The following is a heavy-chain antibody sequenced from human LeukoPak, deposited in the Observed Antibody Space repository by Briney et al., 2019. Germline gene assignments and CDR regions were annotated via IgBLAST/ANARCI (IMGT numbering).Heavy chain of an antibody. CDR1: GFTFSRYG. D-gene: IGHD3-10*01. V-gene: IGHV3-30*02. Sequence: GGSLRLSCAASGFTFSRYGMHWVRQAPGKGLEWVAFIRYDESDKKYKDSVKGRFTVSKDNSKNTLSLQMHSLRVEDTAVYYCATHYYASGNYYNPIFYWGQGALVTVSS. CDR2: IRYDESDK. J-gene: IGHJ4*02. CDR3: ATHYYASGNYYNPIFY.